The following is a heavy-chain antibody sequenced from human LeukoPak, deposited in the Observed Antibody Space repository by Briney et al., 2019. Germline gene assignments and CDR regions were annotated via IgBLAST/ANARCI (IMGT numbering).Heavy chain of an antibody. CDR2: IYYSGST. V-gene: IGHV4-59*01. CDR1: GGSISIYY. J-gene: IGHJ4*02. CDR3: ARSKGDY. Sequence: SETLSLTCTVSGGSISIYYWSWIRQPPGKGLEWIGYIYYSGSTNYNPSLKSRVTISVDTSKNQFSLKLSSVTAADTAVYYCARSKGDYWGQGTLVTVSS.